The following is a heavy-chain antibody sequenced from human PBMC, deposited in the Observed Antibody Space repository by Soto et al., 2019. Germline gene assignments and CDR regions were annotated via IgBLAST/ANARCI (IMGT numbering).Heavy chain of an antibody. CDR2: VNHSGSA. D-gene: IGHD1-1*01. CDR3: ARIHWRQSSLDQ. J-gene: IGHJ4*02. Sequence: SEPLSLTCAVYGGSFSGYYWSWIRQPPGKGLEWIGYVNHSGSANYNPSLSGRVTLSVDSSQTQFSLKLTSVTAADSAVYYCARIHWRQSSLDQWGQGTPVPVSS. CDR1: GGSFSGYY. V-gene: IGHV4-34*01.